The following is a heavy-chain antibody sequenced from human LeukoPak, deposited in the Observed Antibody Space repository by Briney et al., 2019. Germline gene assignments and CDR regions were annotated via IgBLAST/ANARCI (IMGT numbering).Heavy chain of an antibody. Sequence: GESLKISFEVSGYRFTDYWIAWGRQMPGRGLEWMGIIYPGDSDTRYSPSFQGEDTISADKSISTAYLQWSSPQASDTAIYYCARHNLKNWFDPWGRGTLVTVSS. CDR2: IYPGDSDT. V-gene: IGHV5-51*01. CDR3: ARHNLKNWFDP. J-gene: IGHJ5*02. CDR1: GYRFTDYW.